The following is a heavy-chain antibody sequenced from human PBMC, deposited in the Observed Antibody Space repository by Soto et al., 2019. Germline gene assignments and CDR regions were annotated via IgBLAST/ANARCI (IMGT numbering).Heavy chain of an antibody. CDR3: VRGGSDFWSGYHHFDY. V-gene: IGHV4-59*01. CDR1: GGSISSNY. J-gene: IGHJ4*01. CDR2: IYYSGNT. Sequence: SETLSFTCNVSGGSISSNYWSWIRQPPGKGLEWIGYIYYSGNTNYNPSLKSRVTISLDTSKNQFSLKLTSVTAADTAVYYCVRGGSDFWSGYHHFDYWGHGTLVTVSS. D-gene: IGHD3-3*01.